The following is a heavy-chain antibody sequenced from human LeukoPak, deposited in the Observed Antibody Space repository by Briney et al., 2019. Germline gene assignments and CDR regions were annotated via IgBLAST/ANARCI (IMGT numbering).Heavy chain of an antibody. J-gene: IGHJ3*02. V-gene: IGHV3-23*01. Sequence: GGSLRLSCAASGFTFSSYAMSWVRQAPGKGLEWVSAISGSGGSTYYADSVKGRFTISRDISKNTLYLQMNSLRAEDTAVYYCAKRLLSDYYDSSGYRYAFDIWGQGTMVTVSS. CDR3: AKRLLSDYYDSSGYRYAFDI. CDR2: ISGSGGST. D-gene: IGHD3-22*01. CDR1: GFTFSSYA.